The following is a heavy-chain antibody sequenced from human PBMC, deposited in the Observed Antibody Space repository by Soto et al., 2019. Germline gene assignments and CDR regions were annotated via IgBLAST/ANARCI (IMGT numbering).Heavy chain of an antibody. V-gene: IGHV3-33*01. D-gene: IGHD2-2*02. CDR2: IWYDGSNK. J-gene: IGHJ6*02. Sequence: GGSLRLSCAASGFTFSSYGMHWVRQAPGKGLEWVAVIWYDGSNKYYADSVKGRFTISRDNSKNTLYLQMNSLRAEDTAVYYCAREDIVVVPAAIGRYYYGMDVWGQGTTVTVSS. CDR3: AREDIVVVPAAIGRYYYGMDV. CDR1: GFTFSSYG.